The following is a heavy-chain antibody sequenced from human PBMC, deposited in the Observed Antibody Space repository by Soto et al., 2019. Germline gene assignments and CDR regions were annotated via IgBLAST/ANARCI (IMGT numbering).Heavy chain of an antibody. V-gene: IGHV3-23*01. Sequence: GGSLRLSCAASGFTFSSYAMSWVRQAPGKGMEWVAAISDSGGSTYYADSVKGRFTISRDNSKNTLYLQMNSLRAEDAAVYYCAKDLVGSNADYFDYWGQGTLVTVSS. J-gene: IGHJ4*02. CDR1: GFTFSSYA. CDR3: AKDLVGSNADYFDY. CDR2: ISDSGGST. D-gene: IGHD2-15*01.